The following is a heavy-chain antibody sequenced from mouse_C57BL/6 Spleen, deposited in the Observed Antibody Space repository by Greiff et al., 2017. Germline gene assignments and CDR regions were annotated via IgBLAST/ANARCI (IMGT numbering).Heavy chain of an antibody. CDR3: ARKEDYYYLKGDLVY. V-gene: IGHV1-80*01. J-gene: IGHJ2*01. Sequence: LQESGAELVKPGASVKISCKASGYAFSSYWLNWVKQRPGTGLEWIGQIYPGDGDTNYNGKFKGKATLTADKSSSTAYMQLSSLTSEDSAVYFCARKEDYYYLKGDLVYWGQGTTLTVSS. CDR2: IYPGDGDT. D-gene: IGHD1-1*01. CDR1: GYAFSSYW.